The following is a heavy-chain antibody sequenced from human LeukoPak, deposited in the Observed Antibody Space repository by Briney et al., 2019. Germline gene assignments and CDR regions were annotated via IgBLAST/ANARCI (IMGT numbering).Heavy chain of an antibody. CDR1: ALASNTYA. CDR3: AREIFGSGSYTDL. J-gene: IGHJ4*02. V-gene: IGHV3-33*01. Sequence: GGSLRLSCAAAALASNTYATHWDRQPPGQVLEWVAPIFPDGSHKFYSNSVRGQFPISRDNSKSTVSLQMNTLRPEDTAVYYCAREIFGSGSYTDLWGQGTLVTVSS. D-gene: IGHD3-10*01. CDR2: IFPDGSHK.